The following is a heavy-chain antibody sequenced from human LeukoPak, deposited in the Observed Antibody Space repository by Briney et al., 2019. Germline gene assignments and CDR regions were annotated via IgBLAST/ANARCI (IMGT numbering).Heavy chain of an antibody. D-gene: IGHD3-22*01. CDR2: IYYSGST. J-gene: IGHJ3*02. V-gene: IGHV4-30-4*01. CDR3: ARGPSITMIVVVMDAFDI. CDR1: GGSISSGDYY. Sequence: SQALSLTCTVSGGSISSGDYYWSWIRHPPGKGLEWIGYIYYSGSTYYNPSLKSRVTISVDTSKNQFSLKLSSVTAADTAVYYCARGPSITMIVVVMDAFDIWGQGTMVTVSS.